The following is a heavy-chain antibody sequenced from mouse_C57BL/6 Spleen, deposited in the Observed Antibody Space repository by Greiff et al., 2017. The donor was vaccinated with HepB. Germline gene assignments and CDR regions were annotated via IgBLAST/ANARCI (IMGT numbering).Heavy chain of an antibody. D-gene: IGHD1-1*01. CDR1: GFTFSSYG. J-gene: IGHJ2*01. Sequence: EVQGVESGGDLVKPGGSLKLSCAASGFTFSSYGMSWVRQTPDKRLEWVATISSGGSYTYYPDSVKGRFTISRDNAKNTLYLQMSSLKSEDTAMYYCARPYGSSYYFDYWGQGTTLTVSS. V-gene: IGHV5-6*01. CDR2: ISSGGSYT. CDR3: ARPYGSSYYFDY.